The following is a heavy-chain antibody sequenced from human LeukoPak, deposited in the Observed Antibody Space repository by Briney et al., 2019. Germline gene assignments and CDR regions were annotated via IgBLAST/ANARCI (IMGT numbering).Heavy chain of an antibody. J-gene: IGHJ5*02. CDR3: ARLMGGVTTYDL. V-gene: IGHV3-7*01. CDR1: GFIFNNYW. Sequence: GGSLRLSCAASGFIFNNYWMSWVRQAPGKGLQWVASIRPDGSGDFHMDSVKGRFTISRDNAEKSLSLQMNSLRAEDTAIYYCARLMGGVTTYDLWGQGTLVTVSS. CDR2: IRPDGSGD. D-gene: IGHD4-11*01.